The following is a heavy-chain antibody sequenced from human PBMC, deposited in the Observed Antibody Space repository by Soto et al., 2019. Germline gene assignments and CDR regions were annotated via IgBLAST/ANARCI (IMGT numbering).Heavy chain of an antibody. Sequence: SETLSLTCTVSGGSVSSGSYYWSWIRQPPGKGLEWIGYIYYSGSTNYNPSLKSRVTISVDTSKNQFSLKLSSVTAADTAVYYCARDGSTAMVGLDYWGQGTLVTVSS. J-gene: IGHJ4*02. CDR1: GGSVSSGSYY. D-gene: IGHD5-18*01. V-gene: IGHV4-61*01. CDR2: IYYSGST. CDR3: ARDGSTAMVGLDY.